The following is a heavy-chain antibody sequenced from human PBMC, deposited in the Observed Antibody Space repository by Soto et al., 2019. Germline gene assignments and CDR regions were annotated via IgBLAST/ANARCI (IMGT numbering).Heavy chain of an antibody. J-gene: IGHJ6*02. CDR1: GLNFDDFA. V-gene: IGHV3-9*01. D-gene: IGHD2-2*01. CDR3: ARERSCSSTSCLGMDV. CDR2: ITWNSRVL. Sequence: SLRLSCVGTGLNFDDFAMHWVRQAPGKGLEWVSGITWNSRVLAYADSVKGRFTISRDNARNSLYLQMESLRDEDTAVYYCARERSCSSTSCLGMDVWGQGTTFTVSS.